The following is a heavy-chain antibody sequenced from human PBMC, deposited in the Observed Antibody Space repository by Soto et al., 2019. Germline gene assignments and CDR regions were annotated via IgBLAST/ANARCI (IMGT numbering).Heavy chain of an antibody. V-gene: IGHV3-13*01. CDR3: AKDSVVTMIVVVIMYFDY. J-gene: IGHJ4*02. D-gene: IGHD3-22*01. CDR2: IGAGGET. CDR1: GFTFSSYG. Sequence: PGGSLRLSCAASGFTFSSYGMHWVRQATGKGLEWVSAIGAGGETYYAGSVKGRFTIFRENAKNSLSLQMNILSAGDTAVYYCAKDSVVTMIVVVIMYFDYWGQGTLVTV.